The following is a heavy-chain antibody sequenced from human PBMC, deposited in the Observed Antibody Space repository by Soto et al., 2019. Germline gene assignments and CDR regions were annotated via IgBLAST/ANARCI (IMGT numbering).Heavy chain of an antibody. D-gene: IGHD2-15*01. V-gene: IGHV1-18*01. CDR2: VSASNGNT. Sequence: ASVKVSCEGSGYTFTSYGIGWVRRGPGQGLEWMGWVSASNGNTHYAEKLPGRVTMTTDTSTSTAYKELRSLRSNATAVYDRAREYCSGGSSDWFYNSNWFDPWGQGNLVTVSS. CDR1: GYTFTSYG. CDR3: AREYCSGGSSDWFYNSNWFDP. J-gene: IGHJ5*02.